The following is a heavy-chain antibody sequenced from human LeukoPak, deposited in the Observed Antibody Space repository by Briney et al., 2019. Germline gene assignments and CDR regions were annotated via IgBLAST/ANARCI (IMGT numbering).Heavy chain of an antibody. CDR1: GGSISSYY. CDR3: VLLDRGHNPFDY. D-gene: IGHD1-1*01. Sequence: SETLSLTCTVSGGSISSYYWSWIRQPPGKGLEWIGSIYYSGSTYYNPSLKSRVTISVDTSKNQFSLKLSSVTAADTAVYYCVLLDRGHNPFDYWGQGTLVTVSS. J-gene: IGHJ4*02. CDR2: IYYSGST. V-gene: IGHV4-59*05.